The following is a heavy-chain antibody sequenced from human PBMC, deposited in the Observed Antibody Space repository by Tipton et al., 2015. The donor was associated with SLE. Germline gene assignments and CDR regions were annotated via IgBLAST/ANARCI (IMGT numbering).Heavy chain of an antibody. V-gene: IGHV3-20*04. J-gene: IGHJ4*02. CDR2: INWSGGST. Sequence: SLRLSCAASGFTFDDYGMSWVRQAPGKGLEWVSGINWSGGSTGYADSVKGRFTISRDNAKNSLYLQMNSLRAEDTAVYYCAKDLDYSNYPYYFDYWGQGTLVTVSS. D-gene: IGHD4-11*01. CDR3: AKDLDYSNYPYYFDY. CDR1: GFTFDDYG.